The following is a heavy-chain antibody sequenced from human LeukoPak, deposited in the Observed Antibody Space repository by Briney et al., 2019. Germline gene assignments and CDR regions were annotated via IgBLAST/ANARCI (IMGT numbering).Heavy chain of an antibody. D-gene: IGHD1-14*01. V-gene: IGHV4-39*01. CDR2: IYYSGST. CDR1: GDSVSSSNYY. J-gene: IGHJ5*02. Sequence: PSETLSLTCTVSGDSVSSSNYYWAWIRQPPGKGLEWIGNIYYSGSTYYNPSLKSRLTISVDTSKNQFSLKLTSVTAADTAVYYCARLNKPGWFDPWGQGTLVTVSS. CDR3: ARLNKPGWFDP.